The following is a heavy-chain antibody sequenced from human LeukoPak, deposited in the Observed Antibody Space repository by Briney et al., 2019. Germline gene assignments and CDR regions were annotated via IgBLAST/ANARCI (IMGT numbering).Heavy chain of an antibody. CDR1: GYTFTSYG. CDR3: ARDTPGLAKLFDY. Sequence: GESLKISCKASGYTFTSYGISWVRQAPGQGLEWMGWISGYTGATHYSVKLQDRLTVTTDTSTNTAYMELRSLRSADTAVYFCARDTPGLAKLFDYWGQGTLVTVSS. CDR2: ISGYTGAT. J-gene: IGHJ4*02. D-gene: IGHD2-15*01. V-gene: IGHV1-18*01.